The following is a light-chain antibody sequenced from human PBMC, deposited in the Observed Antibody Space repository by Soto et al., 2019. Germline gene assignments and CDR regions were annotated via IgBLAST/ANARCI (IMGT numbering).Light chain of an antibody. Sequence: QSVLTQPPSASGTPGQRVTISCSGSSSNIGSNTVNWYQHLPGTAPKLLIYSNNQRPSGVPDRFSDSKSGTSASLAISGLQSEDEADYYCAAWDDSLDVYVFGTGTKVTVL. CDR2: SNN. V-gene: IGLV1-44*01. CDR3: AAWDDSLDVYV. J-gene: IGLJ1*01. CDR1: SSNIGSNT.